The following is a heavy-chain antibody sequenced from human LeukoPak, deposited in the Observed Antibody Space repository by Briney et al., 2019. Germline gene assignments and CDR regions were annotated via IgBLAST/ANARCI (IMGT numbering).Heavy chain of an antibody. Sequence: GGSLRLSCAASGFTFSSYGMSWVRQAPGKGLEWVSAISGSGGSTYYADSVKGRFTISRDNSKNTLYLQMNSLRAEDTAVYYCAKDGGSRGYNWFDPWGQGTLVTVSS. V-gene: IGHV3-23*01. D-gene: IGHD2-15*01. CDR3: AKDGGSRGYNWFDP. CDR1: GFTFSSYG. CDR2: ISGSGGST. J-gene: IGHJ5*02.